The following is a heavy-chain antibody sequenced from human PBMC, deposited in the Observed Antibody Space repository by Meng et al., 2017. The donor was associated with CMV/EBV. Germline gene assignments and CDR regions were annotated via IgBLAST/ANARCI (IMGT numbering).Heavy chain of an antibody. CDR2: INPSGGST. J-gene: IGHJ5*02. CDR1: GYTFTSYY. D-gene: IGHD6-6*01. CDR3: ARDRVAARRGYWFDP. Sequence: ASVKVSCKASGYTFTSYYMHWVRQAPGQGLEWMGIINPSGGSTSYAQKFQGRVTMTRDTSTSTVYMELSSLRSEDTAVYYCARDRVAARRGYWFDPWGQGTLVTVSS. V-gene: IGHV1-46*01.